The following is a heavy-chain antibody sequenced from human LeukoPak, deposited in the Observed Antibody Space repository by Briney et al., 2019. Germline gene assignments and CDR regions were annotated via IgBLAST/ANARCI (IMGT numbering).Heavy chain of an antibody. J-gene: IGHJ4*02. CDR2: TYYRSKWYN. V-gene: IGHV6-1*01. Sequence: SQTLSLTCAISGDSVSSNSAAWNWIRQSPSRDLEWLGRTYYRSKWYNEYALSVKSRMTINPDTSKNQFSLQLNSVSPEDTAVYYCARDRSDYGDYDYWGQGTLVTVTS. CDR1: GDSVSSNSAA. D-gene: IGHD4-17*01. CDR3: ARDRSDYGDYDY.